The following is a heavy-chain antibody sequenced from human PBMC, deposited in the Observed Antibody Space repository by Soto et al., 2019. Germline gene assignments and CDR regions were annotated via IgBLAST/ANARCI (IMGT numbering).Heavy chain of an antibody. CDR2: ISYDGSNK. CDR1: GFTFSSYG. J-gene: IGHJ3*02. D-gene: IGHD2-8*02. CDR3: LKATATGGGAFDI. V-gene: IGHV3-30*18. Sequence: GGSLRLSCAASGFTFSSYGMHWVRQAPGKGLEWVAVISYDGSNKYYADSVKGRFTISRDNSKNTLYLQMNSLTAGDTALYYCLKATATGGGAFDICGQGTMVTVSS.